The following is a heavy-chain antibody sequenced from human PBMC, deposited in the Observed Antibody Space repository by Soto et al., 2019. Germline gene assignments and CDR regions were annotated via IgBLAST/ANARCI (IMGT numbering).Heavy chain of an antibody. V-gene: IGHV4-30-4*01. J-gene: IGHJ4*02. Sequence: SGAPVPTCTVSGGPISSGDFYWSWIRQPPGKGLEWIGYIYYSGSTYYNPSLKSRVTISVDTSKNQFSLKLSSVTAADTAVYYCAIGYSYGGYFDYWGQGTLVTVSS. CDR3: AIGYSYGGYFDY. D-gene: IGHD5-18*01. CDR1: GGPISSGDFY. CDR2: IYYSGST.